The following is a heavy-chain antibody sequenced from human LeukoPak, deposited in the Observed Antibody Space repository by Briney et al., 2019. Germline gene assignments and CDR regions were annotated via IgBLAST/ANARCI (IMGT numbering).Heavy chain of an antibody. CDR1: GFTFSTYN. J-gene: IGHJ4*02. CDR2: ISYDGSNK. CDR3: AKDRAGSWAIDY. V-gene: IGHV3-30*18. Sequence: GGSLRLSCAASGFTFSTYNMHWVRQAPGKGPEWVAVISYDGSNKYYADSVKGRLTISRDDSKNTLYLEMNSLNAEDTAVYYCAKDRAGSWAIDYWGQGTLVTVSS. D-gene: IGHD6-13*01.